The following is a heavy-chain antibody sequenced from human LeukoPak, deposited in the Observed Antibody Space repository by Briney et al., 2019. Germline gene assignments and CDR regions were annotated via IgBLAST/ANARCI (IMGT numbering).Heavy chain of an antibody. V-gene: IGHV4-59*01. CDR2: IYYSGST. D-gene: IGHD3-10*01. CDR3: ARGGYYGSGNDFRFDP. J-gene: IGHJ5*02. Sequence: SETLSLTCTVSGGSIGSYYWSWIRQPPGKGLEWIGYIYYSGSTNYKPSVKSRVTISVDTSKNQCSLKLSSVTAADTAVYYCARGGYYGSGNDFRFDPWGQGTLVTVSS. CDR1: GGSIGSYY.